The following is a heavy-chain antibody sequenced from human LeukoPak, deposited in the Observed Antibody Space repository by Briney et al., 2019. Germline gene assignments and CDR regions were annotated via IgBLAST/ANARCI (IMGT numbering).Heavy chain of an antibody. D-gene: IGHD3-3*01. J-gene: IGHJ6*03. V-gene: IGHV3-21*01. CDR1: GFTFSSYS. CDR3: ARDRDIRFLEWLTYYYHMDV. CDR2: ISSSSSYI. Sequence: PGGSLRLSCAASGFTFSSYSMNWVRQAPGKGLEWVSSISSSSSYIYYADSVKGRFTISRVNAKNSLYLQMNSLRAEDTAVYYCARDRDIRFLEWLTYYYHMDVWGKGTTVIISS.